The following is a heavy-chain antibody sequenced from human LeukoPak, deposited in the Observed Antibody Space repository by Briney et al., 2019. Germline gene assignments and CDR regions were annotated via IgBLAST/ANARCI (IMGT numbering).Heavy chain of an antibody. CDR3: AKDSTYYDFWSGYYGTDTFDI. V-gene: IGHV3-23*01. D-gene: IGHD3-3*01. CDR2: ISGSGGST. CDR1: GFTFSSYD. Sequence: PGGSLRLSCAASGFTFSSYDMSWVRQAPGKGLEWVSAISGSGGSTYYADSVKGRFTISRDNSKNTLYLQMNSLRAEDTAVYYCAKDSTYYDFWSGYYGTDTFDIWGQGTMVTVSS. J-gene: IGHJ3*02.